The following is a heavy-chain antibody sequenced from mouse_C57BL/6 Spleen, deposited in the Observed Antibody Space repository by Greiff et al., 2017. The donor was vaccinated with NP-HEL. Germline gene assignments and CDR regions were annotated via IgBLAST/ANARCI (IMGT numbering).Heavy chain of an antibody. CDR3: ARYYGYDGFDY. D-gene: IGHD2-2*01. Sequence: EVQLQQSGPELVKPGASVKISCKASGYSFTGYYMNWVKQSPEKSLEWIGEINPSTGGTTYNQKFKAKATLTVDKSSSTAYMQLKSLTSEDSAVYYCARYYGYDGFDYWGQGTTLTVSS. V-gene: IGHV1-42*01. CDR1: GYSFTGYY. J-gene: IGHJ2*01. CDR2: INPSTGGT.